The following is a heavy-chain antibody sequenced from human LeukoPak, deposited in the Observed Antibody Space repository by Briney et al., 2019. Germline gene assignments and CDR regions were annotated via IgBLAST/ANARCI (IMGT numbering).Heavy chain of an antibody. CDR3: AGDLKGWFGEFEAFDY. CDR1: GFTFSSYS. CDR2: ISSSSSYI. D-gene: IGHD3-10*01. Sequence: GGSLRLSCAASGFTFSSYSMNWVRQAPGKGLEWVSSISSSSSYIYYADSVKGRFTISRDNAKNSLYLQMNSLRAEDTAVYYCAGDLKGWFGEFEAFDYWGQGTLVTVSS. J-gene: IGHJ4*02. V-gene: IGHV3-21*01.